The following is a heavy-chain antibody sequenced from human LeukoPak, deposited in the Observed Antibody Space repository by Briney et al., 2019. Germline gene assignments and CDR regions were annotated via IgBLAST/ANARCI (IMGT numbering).Heavy chain of an antibody. V-gene: IGHV3-23*01. CDR2: IRGSGGST. D-gene: IGHD2-21*02. CDR3: AKFKRTFYCGGDCPNWFDP. Sequence: GGSLRLSCAASGFTFSSYAMSWVRQAPGKGLEWVSAIRGSGGSTYYADSVKGWFTISRDNSKNTLYLQMNSLRAEDTAVYYCAKFKRTFYCGGDCPNWFDPWGQGTLVTVSS. J-gene: IGHJ5*02. CDR1: GFTFSSYA.